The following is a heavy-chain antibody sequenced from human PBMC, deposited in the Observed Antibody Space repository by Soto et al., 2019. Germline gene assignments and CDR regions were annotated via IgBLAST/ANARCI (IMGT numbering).Heavy chain of an antibody. V-gene: IGHV1-69*01. Sequence: QLQLVQSGAEVREPGSSVKVSCKASGGTFSSYTVIWVRQAPGQGLEWMGGITPTLNIAEYAEKFQGRVTITADESTSTVNMHLSSIRSEDTAVYFCARGSCSGSNPSSFDYWGQATLVAVSS. CDR2: ITPTLNIA. J-gene: IGHJ4*02. CDR3: ARGSCSGSNPSSFDY. D-gene: IGHD1-26*01. CDR1: GGTFSSYT.